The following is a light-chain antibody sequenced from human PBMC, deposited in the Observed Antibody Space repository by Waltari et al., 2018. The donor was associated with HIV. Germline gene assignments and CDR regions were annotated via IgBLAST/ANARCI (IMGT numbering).Light chain of an antibody. CDR1: NGAVTSGHY. V-gene: IGLV7-46*01. CDR3: LLSVSGVRA. Sequence: QAVVTQAPSLTVSPGGTVTLTCGSSNGAVTSGHYPYWFQQNPGQAPRALIFDTSNKHSWTPARVSGSLLGGKAALTLSGAQPEDEAEYYCLLSVSGVRAFGGGTKLTVL. J-gene: IGLJ2*01. CDR2: DTS.